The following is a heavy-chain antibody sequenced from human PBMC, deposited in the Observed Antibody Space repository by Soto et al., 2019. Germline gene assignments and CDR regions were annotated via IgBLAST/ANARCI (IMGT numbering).Heavy chain of an antibody. CDR3: AKVRGGYDVVDY. D-gene: IGHD5-12*01. CDR1: GFTFSNFW. V-gene: IGHV3-7*05. CDR2: IKRDGSEK. J-gene: IGHJ4*02. Sequence: GXSLRLSCAASGFTFSNFWMSWVRQAPGKGLEWVANIKRDGSEKNYVDSVKGRFTISRDNAKNSLYLQMNSLRAEDTAMYYCAKVRGGYDVVDYWGQGTLVTVSS.